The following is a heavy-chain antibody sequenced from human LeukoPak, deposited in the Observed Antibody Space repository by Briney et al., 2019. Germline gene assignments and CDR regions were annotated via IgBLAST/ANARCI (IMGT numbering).Heavy chain of an antibody. CDR3: AKTSAGIRGGYFDY. D-gene: IGHD3-10*01. J-gene: IGHJ4*02. Sequence: PGGSPRLSCAASGFTFSSYAMSWGRQAPGMGLEWVSLINDSGGNTYYADSVKGRFTISRDNSKNTLFPQMSSLRAEDTAVYYCAKTSAGIRGGYFDYWGQGTLVTVSS. V-gene: IGHV3-23*01. CDR2: INDSGGNT. CDR1: GFTFSSYA.